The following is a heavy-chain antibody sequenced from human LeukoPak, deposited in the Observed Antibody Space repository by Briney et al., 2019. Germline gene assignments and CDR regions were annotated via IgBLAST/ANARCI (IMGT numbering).Heavy chain of an antibody. CDR2: IYYSGST. V-gene: IGHV4-39*01. CDR3: ARAAADSNYYYYYMDV. Sequence: PSETLSLTCTVSGGSISSYYWGWIRQPPGKGLEWIGSIYYSGSTYYNPSLKSRVTISVDTSKNQFSLKLSSVTAADTAVYYCARAAADSNYYYYYMDVWGKGTTVTVSS. CDR1: GGSISSYY. J-gene: IGHJ6*03. D-gene: IGHD6-13*01.